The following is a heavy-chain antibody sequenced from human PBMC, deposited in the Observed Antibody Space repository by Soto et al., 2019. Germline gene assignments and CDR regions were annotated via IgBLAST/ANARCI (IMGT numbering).Heavy chain of an antibody. CDR2: ISGSGGST. Sequence: RGGLLVSCAASVFTFSIYAMSWVRQAPGKGLDWVSAISGSGGSTYYADSVKGRFTISRDNSKNTLYRQMNSLRAEDTAVYSCAKVPSSSGFDPWGQGTMVTVSS. CDR3: AKVPSSSGFDP. CDR1: VFTFSIYA. J-gene: IGHJ5*02. V-gene: IGHV3-23*01. D-gene: IGHD6-6*01.